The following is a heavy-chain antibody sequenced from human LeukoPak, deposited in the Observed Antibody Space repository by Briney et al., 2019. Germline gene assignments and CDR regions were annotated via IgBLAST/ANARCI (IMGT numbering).Heavy chain of an antibody. Sequence: GGSLRLSCAASGFTFSSYAMHWVRQAPGKGLEWVAVISYDGSNKYYADSVKGRFTISRDNSKNTLYLQMNSLRAEDTAMYYCARGGKRAVAGTRSPQYFQHWGQGTLVTVSS. J-gene: IGHJ1*01. CDR2: ISYDGSNK. CDR1: GFTFSSYA. V-gene: IGHV3-30*04. D-gene: IGHD6-19*01. CDR3: ARGGKRAVAGTRSPQYFQH.